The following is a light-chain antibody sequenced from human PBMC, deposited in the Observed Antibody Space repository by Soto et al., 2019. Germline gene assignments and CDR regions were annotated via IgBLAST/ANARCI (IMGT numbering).Light chain of an antibody. J-gene: IGKJ1*01. CDR1: QSISSW. CDR3: QQYNTMGG. V-gene: IGKV1-5*01. Sequence: DIQMTQSPSTLSASVGDRVTITCRASQSISSWLAWYQQKPGKAPKLLIYDASSLESGVPSRFSGSGSGTEFTLTISSLQPDDFATYYCQQYNTMGGFGQGTKVDIK. CDR2: DAS.